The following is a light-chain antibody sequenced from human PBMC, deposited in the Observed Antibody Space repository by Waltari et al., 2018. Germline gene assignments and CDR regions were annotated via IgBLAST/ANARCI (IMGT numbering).Light chain of an antibody. CDR2: DTP. CDR3: QMYVRLPVT. Sequence: SCRASQSVGRALAWYQQKPGQAPRLLIYDTPTRATGIPDRFSGSGSGTDFSLTISRVEPEDFAVYYCQMYVRLPVTFGQGTKVEVK. J-gene: IGKJ1*01. V-gene: IGKV3-20*01. CDR1: QSVGRA.